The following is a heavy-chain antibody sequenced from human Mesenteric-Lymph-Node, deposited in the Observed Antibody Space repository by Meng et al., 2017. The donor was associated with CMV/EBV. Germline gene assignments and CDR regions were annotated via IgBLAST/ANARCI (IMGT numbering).Heavy chain of an antibody. D-gene: IGHD4-23*01. J-gene: IGHJ5*02. CDR1: GFSLSTTGVG. Sequence: TVSGFSLSTTGVGVGSIRQPPGRALECLALIYWDDDKRYSPSLRNRLTINKDTSRNQVVLTMTNMEPVDTATYYCVYRRPAGGLSDPWGQGTLVTVSS. V-gene: IGHV2-5*02. CDR3: VYRRPAGGLSDP. CDR2: IYWDDDK.